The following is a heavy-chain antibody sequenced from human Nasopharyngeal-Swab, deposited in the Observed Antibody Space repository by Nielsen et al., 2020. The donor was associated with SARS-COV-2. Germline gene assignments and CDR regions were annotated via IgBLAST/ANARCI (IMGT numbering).Heavy chain of an antibody. CDR2: IGGSGRPT. CDR1: GFVFSNYG. J-gene: IGHJ5*02. Sequence: GESLKIPCEASGFVFSNYGMTWVRQAPGKGLEWVSDIGGSGRPTSYADSVKGRFTISRDNSKNTLYLQMNSLRVEDTAVYFCAKDQSWFPPYDTWGKGTLVTVSS. V-gene: IGHV3-23*01. CDR3: AKDQSWFPPYDT. D-gene: IGHD3-22*01.